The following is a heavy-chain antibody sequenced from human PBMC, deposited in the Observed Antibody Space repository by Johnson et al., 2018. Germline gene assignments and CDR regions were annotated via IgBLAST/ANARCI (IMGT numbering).Heavy chain of an antibody. CDR3: ARAAIFWNYYYYYYMDV. CDR2: ISYDGSNK. J-gene: IGHJ6*03. Sequence: QVQLVQSGGGVVQPGRSLRLSCAASGFRFSSYAMHWVRQAPGKGLEWVAVISYDGSNKYYADSVKGRFIISRDNSKNTLYLQMNSLRAEETAVYYCARAAIFWNYYYYYYMDVWGKGTTVTVSS. CDR1: GFRFSSYA. V-gene: IGHV3-30-3*01. D-gene: IGHD3-3*01.